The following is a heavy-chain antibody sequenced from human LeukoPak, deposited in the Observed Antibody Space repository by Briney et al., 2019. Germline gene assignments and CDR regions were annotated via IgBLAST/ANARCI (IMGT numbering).Heavy chain of an antibody. CDR3: ARGASLTYYYDTGDYYVFDY. J-gene: IGHJ4*02. CDR1: GYRFSASS. V-gene: IGHV1-2*02. CDR2: INPKSGGT. D-gene: IGHD3-22*01. Sequence: GASVKVSCKASGYRFSASSMHWVRQAPGQGLEWMGWINPKSGGTKYAQKFQGRVTMTRDRPISTGIMELSRLRSDDTAVYYCARGASLTYYYDTGDYYVFDYWGQGTLVTVSS.